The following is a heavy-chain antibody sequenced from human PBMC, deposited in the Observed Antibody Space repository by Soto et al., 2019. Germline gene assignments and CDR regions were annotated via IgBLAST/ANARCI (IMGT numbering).Heavy chain of an antibody. V-gene: IGHV4-59*08. CDR1: GGSISSYY. CDR3: ARRWGFTFDY. J-gene: IGHJ4*02. D-gene: IGHD1-26*01. CDR2: IYYSRST. Sequence: SETLSLTCTVSGGSISSYYWSWIRQPPGKGLEWIGYIYYSRSTNYNPSLKSRVTISVDTSKNQFSLKLSYVTAADTAVYYCARRWGFTFDYWGQGTLVTVS.